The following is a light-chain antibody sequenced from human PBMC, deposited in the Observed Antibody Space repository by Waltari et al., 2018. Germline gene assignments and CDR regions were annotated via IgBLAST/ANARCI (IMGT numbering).Light chain of an antibody. CDR3: CSYVGTSTFNVV. V-gene: IGLV2-23*02. J-gene: IGLJ2*01. Sequence: QSALTQPASVSGSPGQSIPPSCSDVGDAHYVSWYQQLPGKAPTLLIYDATKRPSGVSHRFSASKSGNVASLTISGLQTDDEADYYCCSYVGTSTFNVVFGGGTKLTVL. CDR2: DAT. CDR1: DVGDAHY.